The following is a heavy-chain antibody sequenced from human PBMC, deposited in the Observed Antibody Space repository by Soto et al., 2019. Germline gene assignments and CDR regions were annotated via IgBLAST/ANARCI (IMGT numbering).Heavy chain of an antibody. J-gene: IGHJ1*01. V-gene: IGHV4-59*08. D-gene: IGHD2-2*01. Sequence: SSETLSLTCTVSDGSLSPNYWSWIRQPPGKGLEWIGYIYYAGTTTYNPSLQSRVPISLDTSKNEVSLKLTSVTAADTAVYFCARLGAFYQAMDSWGQGTLVTVSS. CDR3: ARLGAFYQAMDS. CDR2: IYYAGTT. CDR1: DGSLSPNY.